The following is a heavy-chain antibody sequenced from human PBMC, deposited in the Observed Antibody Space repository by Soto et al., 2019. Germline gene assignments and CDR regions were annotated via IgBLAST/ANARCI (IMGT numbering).Heavy chain of an antibody. D-gene: IGHD3-10*01. Sequence: QVQLVQSGAEVKKPGSSVKVSCKASGGTFSSYAISWVRQAPGQGLEWMGGIIHIFGTANYAQKFQGRVTITADKSTSTAYMELSSLRSEDTAVYYCARAPGSSGSYYYYYGMDVWGQGTTVTVSS. CDR3: ARAPGSSGSYYYYYGMDV. CDR1: GGTFSSYA. J-gene: IGHJ6*02. CDR2: IIHIFGTA. V-gene: IGHV1-69*06.